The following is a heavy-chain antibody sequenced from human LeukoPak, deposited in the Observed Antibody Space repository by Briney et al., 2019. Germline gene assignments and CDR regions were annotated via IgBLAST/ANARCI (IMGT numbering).Heavy chain of an antibody. CDR2: ISGSGGST. CDR3: AKDPLYGDYGEYYFDY. Sequence: GGSLRLSCAASGFTFSSYAMSWVRQAPGKGLEWVLAISGSGGSTYYADSVKGRFTISRDNSKNTLYLQMNSLRAEDTAVYYCAKDPLYGDYGEYYFDYWGQGTLVTVSS. V-gene: IGHV3-23*01. D-gene: IGHD4-17*01. J-gene: IGHJ4*02. CDR1: GFTFSSYA.